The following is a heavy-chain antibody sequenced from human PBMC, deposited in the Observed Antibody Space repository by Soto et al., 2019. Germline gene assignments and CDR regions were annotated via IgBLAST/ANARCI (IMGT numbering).Heavy chain of an antibody. V-gene: IGHV6-1*01. CDR2: TYYRSEWYT. Sequence: PAQPLSLTCDISGDSVSDTTAAWNWIRQSPSRGFEWLGRTYYRSEWYTDYAEAVKRRRTISPDTSKNLFSLLLSSVTYEDSAVYYCVRVINSCDPWGLVTLVTVSS. J-gene: IGHJ5*02. CDR1: GDSVSDTTAA. CDR3: VRVINSCDP. D-gene: IGHD3-22*01.